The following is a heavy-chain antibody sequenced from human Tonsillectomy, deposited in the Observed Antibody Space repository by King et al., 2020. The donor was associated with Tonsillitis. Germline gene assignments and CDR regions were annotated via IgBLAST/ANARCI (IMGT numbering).Heavy chain of an antibody. Sequence: VQLVESGGGVVRPGGSLRLSCAASGFTFDDYAMSWVRQAPGKGLEWVSGINWNGGSTGYADSVKGRFTISRDNAKNSLYLQMNSLRAEDTALYYCAREGAIVVVVAATRAFAFWGQGTMVTVSS. J-gene: IGHJ3*01. V-gene: IGHV3-20*04. CDR1: GFTFDDYA. D-gene: IGHD2-15*01. CDR2: INWNGGST. CDR3: AREGAIVVVVAATRAFAF.